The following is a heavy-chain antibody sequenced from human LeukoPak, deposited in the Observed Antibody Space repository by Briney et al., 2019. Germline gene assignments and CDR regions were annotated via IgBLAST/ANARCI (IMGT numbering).Heavy chain of an antibody. CDR1: GFTFSSYS. CDR3: ARGIAVAGGNFDY. V-gene: IGHV3-21*01. CDR2: IISSSSYI. D-gene: IGHD6-19*01. Sequence: PGGSLRLSCAASGFTFSSYSMNWVRQAPGKGLEWVSSIISSSSYIYYADSVKGRFTISRDNAKNSLYLQMNSLRAEDTAVYYCARGIAVAGGNFDYWGQGTLVTVSS. J-gene: IGHJ4*02.